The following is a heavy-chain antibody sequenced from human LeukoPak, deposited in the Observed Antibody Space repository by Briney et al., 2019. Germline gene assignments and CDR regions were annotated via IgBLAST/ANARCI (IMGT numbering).Heavy chain of an antibody. D-gene: IGHD4-23*01. Sequence: PSETLSLTCTISGGSITTYYWSWIRQPPGKALEWIGYIYYSGSTDSTPSLKNRVAMSVDTSRNQFSLQLTSVTAADTAIYYCAAYGGNSEYFDKWGQGSLVTVPS. CDR1: GGSITTYY. J-gene: IGHJ4*01. V-gene: IGHV4-59*03. CDR3: AAYGGNSEYFDK. CDR2: IYYSGST.